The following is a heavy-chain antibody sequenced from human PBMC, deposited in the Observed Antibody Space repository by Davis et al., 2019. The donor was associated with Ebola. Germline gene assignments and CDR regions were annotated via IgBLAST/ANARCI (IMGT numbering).Heavy chain of an antibody. Sequence: ASVKVSCKASGYTFTSYAMHWVRQAPGQRLEWMGWINAGNGNTKYSQKFQGRVTITRDTSASTAYMELSSLRSEDTSVYYCARGGVAYSDLDYWGQGTLVAVSS. D-gene: IGHD2-21*01. CDR3: ARGGVAYSDLDY. CDR1: GYTFTSYA. V-gene: IGHV1-3*01. CDR2: INAGNGNT. J-gene: IGHJ4*02.